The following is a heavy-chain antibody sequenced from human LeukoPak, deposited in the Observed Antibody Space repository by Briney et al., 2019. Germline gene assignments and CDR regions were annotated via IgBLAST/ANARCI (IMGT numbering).Heavy chain of an antibody. CDR1: GYTFTDYY. Sequence: ASVKVSCKASGYTFTDYYMHWVRQAPGQGLEWMGWINPNSGGTNYAQKFQGRVTMTRDTSITTAYMELSSLRSDDTAVYYCAKDREGLSSGYDLEYFDYWGQGTLVTVSS. V-gene: IGHV1-2*02. D-gene: IGHD5-12*01. CDR2: INPNSGGT. J-gene: IGHJ4*02. CDR3: AKDREGLSSGYDLEYFDY.